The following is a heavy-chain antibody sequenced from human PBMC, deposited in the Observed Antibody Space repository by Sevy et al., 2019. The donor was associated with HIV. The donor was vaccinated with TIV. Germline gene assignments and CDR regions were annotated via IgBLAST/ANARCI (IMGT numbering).Heavy chain of an antibody. D-gene: IGHD6-19*01. Sequence: GGSLRLSCAASGFTFGSYAMTWVRQAPGKGLEWVSSISASGDRTHYAISVKGRFTISRDHSKNTLFLEMNSLTADETATYDYAKDRESVAGDPQFNHWGQGTLVTVSS. CDR3: AKDRESVAGDPQFNH. J-gene: IGHJ4*02. V-gene: IGHV3-23*01. CDR2: ISASGDRT. CDR1: GFTFGSYA.